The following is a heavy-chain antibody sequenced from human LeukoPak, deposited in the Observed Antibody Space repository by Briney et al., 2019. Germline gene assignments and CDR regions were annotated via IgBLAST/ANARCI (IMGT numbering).Heavy chain of an antibody. V-gene: IGHV3-23*01. D-gene: IGHD3-10*01. CDR3: AKDQEDYYGSGFGIDH. CDR2: ISGSGGST. CDR1: GFTFSSYA. J-gene: IGHJ4*02. Sequence: GGSLRLSCAASGFTFSSYAMSWVRQAPGKGLEWVSGISGSGGSTYYGDSAKGRFTISRDNSKNTLFLQMNSLRAEDTAVYYCAKDQEDYYGSGFGIDHWGQGTLVTVSS.